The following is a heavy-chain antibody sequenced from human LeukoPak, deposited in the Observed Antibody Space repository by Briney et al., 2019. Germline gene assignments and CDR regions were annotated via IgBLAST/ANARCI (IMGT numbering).Heavy chain of an antibody. CDR3: ARGVIFGVVLDAFDI. V-gene: IGHV1-18*01. CDR2: ISAYNGNT. J-gene: IGHJ3*02. CDR1: GYTFTSYG. D-gene: IGHD3-3*01. Sequence: ASVKVSCKASGYTFTSYGISWVRLAPGQGLEWMGWISAYNGNTNYAQKLQGRVTMTTDTSTSTAYMELRSLRSDDTAVYYCARGVIFGVVLDAFDIWGQGTMVTVSS.